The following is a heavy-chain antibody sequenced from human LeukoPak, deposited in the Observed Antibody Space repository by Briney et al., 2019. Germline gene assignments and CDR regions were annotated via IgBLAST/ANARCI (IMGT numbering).Heavy chain of an antibody. V-gene: IGHV3-66*01. D-gene: IGHD3-10*01. J-gene: IGHJ4*02. Sequence: GGSLRLSCAASGFAVSSNYMSWVRQAPGKGLEWVSVIYSGGSTYYADSVKGRFTISRDNSKNTLYLQMNSLRPEDTAVYYCARVGPYGIGSPFDYWGQGTLVTVSS. CDR3: ARVGPYGIGSPFDY. CDR1: GFAVSSNY. CDR2: IYSGGST.